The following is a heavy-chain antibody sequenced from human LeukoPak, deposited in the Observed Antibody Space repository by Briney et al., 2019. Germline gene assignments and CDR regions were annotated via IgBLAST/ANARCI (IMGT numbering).Heavy chain of an antibody. CDR1: GFSLSNARMG. CDR2: IFSHDEK. Sequence: SGPVLLQXTATLTLTCTVSGFSLSNARMGVSWIRQPPVKALEWLTHIFSHDEKFYSTSLKIRLTISKDTSKSQVVLTMTNMDPVDTATYYCARIPFERSGFYHYYYYMDVWGKGTTVTVSS. V-gene: IGHV2-26*01. CDR3: ARIPFERSGFYHYYYYMDV. J-gene: IGHJ6*03. D-gene: IGHD3-3*01.